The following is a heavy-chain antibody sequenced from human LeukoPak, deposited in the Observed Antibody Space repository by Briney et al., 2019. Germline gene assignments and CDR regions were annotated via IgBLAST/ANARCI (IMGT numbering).Heavy chain of an antibody. CDR2: ISSSSSYI. J-gene: IGHJ4*02. CDR1: GFTFSSYS. V-gene: IGHV3-21*04. CDR3: ARVGRGTRYYFDY. Sequence: PGGSLRLSCAASGFTFSSYSMNWVRQAPGKGLEWVSSISSSSSYIYYADSVKGRFTISRDNAKNSLFLQMNSLRAEDTAAYYCARVGRGTRYYFDYWGQGTLVTVSS. D-gene: IGHD3-16*01.